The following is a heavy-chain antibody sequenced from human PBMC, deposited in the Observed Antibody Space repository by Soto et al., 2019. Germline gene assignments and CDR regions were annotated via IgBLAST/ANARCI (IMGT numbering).Heavy chain of an antibody. J-gene: IGHJ5*02. CDR2: IYYSGST. D-gene: IGHD6-13*01. V-gene: IGHV4-61*05. CDR1: GDSISSGDYY. CDR3: ARPMGIPGHYSSSWYQGYWFDP. Sequence: SETLSLTCTVSGDSISSGDYYWGWIRQPPRKGLKWIGYIYYSGSTNYNPSLKSRVPISVDTSNDQFSLKLSSVTAVDTAVYYCARPMGIPGHYSSSWYQGYWFDPWGQGTLVTVSS.